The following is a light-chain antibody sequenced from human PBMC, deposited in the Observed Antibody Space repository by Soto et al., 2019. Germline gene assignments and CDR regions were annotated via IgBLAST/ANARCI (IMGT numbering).Light chain of an antibody. CDR2: GAS. Sequence: EIVLTQSPGTLSLSPGEIATLSCRASQSVNSNYLAWYQQKPGQSPRLLMYGASSRASGIPDRFSGSGSGTDFTLTISRLEPEDFAVYYCQQYENSPRTFGQGTKVEIK. V-gene: IGKV3-20*01. J-gene: IGKJ1*01. CDR3: QQYENSPRT. CDR1: QSVNSNY.